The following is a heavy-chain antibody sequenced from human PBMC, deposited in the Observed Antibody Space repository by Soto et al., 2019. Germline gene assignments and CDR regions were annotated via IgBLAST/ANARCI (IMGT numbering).Heavy chain of an antibody. D-gene: IGHD3-22*01. V-gene: IGHV3-30-3*01. CDR3: ARGDDYDTSGPFSDAFDS. CDR2: ISYDGSNK. CDR1: GFTFSSYA. J-gene: IGHJ3*02. Sequence: GGSLRLSCAASGFTFSSYAMHWVRQAPGKGLEWVAVISYDGSNKYYADSVKGRFTISRDNAKNSLFLQMSSLRVEDTAVYYCARGDDYDTSGPFSDAFDSWGQGTMVTFSS.